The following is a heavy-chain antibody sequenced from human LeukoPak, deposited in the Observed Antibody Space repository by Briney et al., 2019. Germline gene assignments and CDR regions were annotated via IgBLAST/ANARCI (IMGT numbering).Heavy chain of an antibody. D-gene: IGHD2-15*01. J-gene: IGHJ4*02. CDR1: GYTFTSYY. CDR3: ARDPEGYCSGGSCPYFDY. CDR2: INPSGGST. V-gene: IGHV1-46*01. Sequence: ASVKVSCKASGYTFTSYYMHWVRQAPGQGLEWMGIINPSGGSTSYAQKFQGRVTRTRDTSTSTVYMELSSLRSEDTAVYYCARDPEGYCSGGSCPYFDYWGQGTLVTVSS.